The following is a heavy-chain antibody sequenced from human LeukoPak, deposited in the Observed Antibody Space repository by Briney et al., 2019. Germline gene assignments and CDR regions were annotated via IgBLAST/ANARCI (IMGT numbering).Heavy chain of an antibody. V-gene: IGHV3-7*01. CDR2: IKQDGSKK. J-gene: IGHJ4*02. CDR1: GFTFSSYW. D-gene: IGHD3-22*01. CDR3: ARDEGAYYDSSGPFAVDY. Sequence: PGGALRLSCAASGFTFSSYWMSWVRQAPGKGLEWVANIKQDGSKKNYVDSVKGRFTISRDNARNSLYLQMNSLRAEDTAIYYCARDEGAYYDSSGPFAVDYWGQGTLVTVSS.